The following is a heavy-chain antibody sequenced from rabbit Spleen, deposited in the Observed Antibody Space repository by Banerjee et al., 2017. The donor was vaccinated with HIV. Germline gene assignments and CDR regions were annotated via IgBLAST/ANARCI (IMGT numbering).Heavy chain of an antibody. J-gene: IGHJ4*01. CDR1: GFSFSSNYD. CDR2: IYTGNGKT. CDR3: ARDAGSYDYIDVYFNL. V-gene: IGHV1S40*01. Sequence: QSLEESGGDLVKPGASLTLTCTASGFSFSSNYDMCWVRQAPGKGLEWIGCIYTGNGKTYYASWAKGRFTISKTSSTTVTLQMTSLTAADTATYFCARDAGSYDYIDVYFNLWGPGTLVTVS. D-gene: IGHD8-1*01.